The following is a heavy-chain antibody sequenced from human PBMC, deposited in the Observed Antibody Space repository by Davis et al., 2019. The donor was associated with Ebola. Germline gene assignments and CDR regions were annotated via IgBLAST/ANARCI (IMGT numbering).Heavy chain of an antibody. CDR1: GGTFSSYA. Sequence: SVKVSCKASGGTFSSYAISWVRQAPGQGLEWMGRIIPILGIANYAQKFQGRVTITADKSTSTAYMELSRLRSDDTAVYYCTRNPFLCPGGRCYDSWGQGTLVTVSS. CDR2: IIPILGIA. V-gene: IGHV1-69*04. J-gene: IGHJ4*02. D-gene: IGHD2-15*01. CDR3: TRNPFLCPGGRCYDS.